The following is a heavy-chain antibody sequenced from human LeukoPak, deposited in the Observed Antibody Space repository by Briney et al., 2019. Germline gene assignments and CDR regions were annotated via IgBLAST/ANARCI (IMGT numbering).Heavy chain of an antibody. V-gene: IGHV3-7*01. CDR1: GFTFSSYW. J-gene: IGHJ3*02. Sequence: GGSLRLSCAASGFTFSSYWMSWVRQAPGKGLEWVANINLDGNGRFYVDSVKGRFTISRDNNKKSVYLQMNSLSAEDTAVYYCARDTDDFQGLDIWGQGTRVTVSS. D-gene: IGHD3-3*01. CDR2: INLDGNGR. CDR3: ARDTDDFQGLDI.